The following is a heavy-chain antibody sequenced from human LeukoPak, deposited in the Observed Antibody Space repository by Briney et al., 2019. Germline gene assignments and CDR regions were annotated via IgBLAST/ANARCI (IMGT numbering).Heavy chain of an antibody. CDR2: INPNSGGT. CDR1: GYTFTGYY. CDR3: ARVIWAVHDAFDI. D-gene: IGHD3-16*01. Sequence: GASVKVSCKASGYTFTGYYMHWVRQAPGQGLEWMGWINPNSGGTNYAQKFQGRVTMTRDTSISTAYMELSRLGSDDTAVYYCARVIWAVHDAFDIWGQGTMVTVSS. V-gene: IGHV1-2*02. J-gene: IGHJ3*02.